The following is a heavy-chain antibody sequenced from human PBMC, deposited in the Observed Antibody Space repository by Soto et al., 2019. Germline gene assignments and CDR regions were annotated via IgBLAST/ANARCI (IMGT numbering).Heavy chain of an antibody. D-gene: IGHD3-9*01. CDR3: ATLLTPLSQH. CDR2: IIPILGIA. V-gene: IGHV1-69*02. J-gene: IGHJ1*01. Sequence: GASVKVSCKASGGTFSSYTISWVRQAPGQGLEWMGRIIPILGIANYAQKFQGRVTITADKSTSTAYMELSSLRSEDTAVYYCATLLTPLSQHGGRGTLVPVSP. CDR1: GGTFSSYT.